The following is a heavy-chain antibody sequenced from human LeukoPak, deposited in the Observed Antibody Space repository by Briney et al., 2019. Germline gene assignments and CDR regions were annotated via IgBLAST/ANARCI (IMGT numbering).Heavy chain of an antibody. D-gene: IGHD6-13*01. CDR2: ISAYNGNT. Sequence: GASVKVSCKASGYTFTSYGISWVRQAPGQGLEWMGWISAYNGNTNYAQKLQGRVTMTTDTSTSTAYMELRSLRSDDTAVYYCASRPYSSSWDYFDYWGQGTLVTVSS. CDR1: GYTFTSYG. J-gene: IGHJ4*02. CDR3: ASRPYSSSWDYFDY. V-gene: IGHV1-18*01.